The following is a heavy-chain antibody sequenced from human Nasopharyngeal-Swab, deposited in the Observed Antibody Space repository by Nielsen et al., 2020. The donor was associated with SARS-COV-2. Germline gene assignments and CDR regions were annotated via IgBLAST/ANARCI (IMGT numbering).Heavy chain of an antibody. V-gene: IGHV4-39*01. Sequence: SETLSLTCTVSGGSISSSSYYWGWIRQPPGKGLEWIGSIYYSGSTYYNPSLKSRVTISVDTSKNQFSLKLSSVTAADTAVYYCATTSGSWYLSDAFDIWGQGTMVTVSS. CDR2: IYYSGST. CDR1: GGSISSSSYY. D-gene: IGHD6-13*01. J-gene: IGHJ3*02. CDR3: ATTSGSWYLSDAFDI.